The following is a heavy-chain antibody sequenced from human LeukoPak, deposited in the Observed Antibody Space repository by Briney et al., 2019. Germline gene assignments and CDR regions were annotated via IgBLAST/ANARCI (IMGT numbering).Heavy chain of an antibody. CDR2: IYYSGST. CDR3: AGAIMDYSLGGGAFDI. J-gene: IGHJ3*02. Sequence: NASETLSLTCTVSGGSISSYYWSWIRQPPGKGLEWIGYIYYSGSTNYNPSLKSRVTISVDTSKNQFSLKLSSVTAADTAVYYCAGAIMDYSLGGGAFDIWGQGTMVTVSS. D-gene: IGHD4-11*01. V-gene: IGHV4-59*01. CDR1: GGSISSYY.